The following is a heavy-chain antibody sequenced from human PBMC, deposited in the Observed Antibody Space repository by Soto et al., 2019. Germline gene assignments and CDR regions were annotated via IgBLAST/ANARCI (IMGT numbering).Heavy chain of an antibody. Sequence: GGSLRLSCAASGFTFSSNWMYWVRQAPEKGLVWVSRINSDGSSTTYADSAKGRFTISRDNAKNTLYLQMNSLRAEDTAVYYCARDVSSYSWDLSGYVDYWGQGTLVTVSS. J-gene: IGHJ4*02. CDR2: INSDGSST. V-gene: IGHV3-74*01. CDR3: ARDVSSYSWDLSGYVDY. D-gene: IGHD3-22*01. CDR1: GFTFSSNW.